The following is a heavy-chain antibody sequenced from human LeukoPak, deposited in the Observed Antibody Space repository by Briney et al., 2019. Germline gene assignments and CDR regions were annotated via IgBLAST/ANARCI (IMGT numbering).Heavy chain of an antibody. CDR3: ASAGSYSVDY. J-gene: IGHJ4*02. CDR1: GGSISSSSYY. CDR2: TYYSGST. V-gene: IGHV4-39*01. Sequence: SETLPLTCTVSGGSISSSSYYWGWIRQPPGKGLEWIGSTYYSGSTYYNPSLESRVTISVDTSKNQFSLKLSSVTAADTAVYYCASAGSYSVDYWGQGTLVTFSS. D-gene: IGHD1-26*01.